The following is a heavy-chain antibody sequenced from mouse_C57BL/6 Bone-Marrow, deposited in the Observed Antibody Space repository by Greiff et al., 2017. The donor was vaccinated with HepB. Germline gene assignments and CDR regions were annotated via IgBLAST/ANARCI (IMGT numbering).Heavy chain of an antibody. Sequence: QVQLQQPGAELVRPGSSVKLSCKASGYTFTSYWLHWVKQRPIQGLEWIGNIDPSDSETHYNQKFKDKATLTVDKSSSTAYMQLSSLTSEDSAVYYCARSDYYGSSVDYWGQGTTLTVSS. J-gene: IGHJ2*01. CDR2: IDPSDSET. V-gene: IGHV1-52*01. CDR1: GYTFTSYW. D-gene: IGHD1-1*01. CDR3: ARSDYYGSSVDY.